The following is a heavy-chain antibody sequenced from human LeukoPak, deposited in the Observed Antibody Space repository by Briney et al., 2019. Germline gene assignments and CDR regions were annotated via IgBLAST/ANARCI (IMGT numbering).Heavy chain of an antibody. CDR2: IIPNFGTA. Sequence: SVKVSCKASGGSFSIYAISWVRQAPGQGLEWMGRIIPNFGTANYAQKFQGRVTITADIVSSTAYMEVNSLTSDDTAVYFCAKQGAARQDYYMDVWGNGTTVTVSS. CDR3: AKQGAARQDYYMDV. CDR1: GGSFSIYA. V-gene: IGHV1-69*06. J-gene: IGHJ6*03. D-gene: IGHD5-18*01.